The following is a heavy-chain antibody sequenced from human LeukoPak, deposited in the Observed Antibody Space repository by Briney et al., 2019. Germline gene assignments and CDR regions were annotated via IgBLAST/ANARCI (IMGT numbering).Heavy chain of an antibody. CDR3: ARDGHPRIVVVPAAIPSAYNWFDP. CDR1: GFTFTSYG. V-gene: IGHV1-18*01. J-gene: IGHJ5*02. CDR2: ISAYNGNT. D-gene: IGHD2-2*01. Sequence: GGSLRLSCAASGFTFTSYGISWVRQAPGQGLEWMGWISAYNGNTNYAQKLQGRVTMTTDTSTSTAYMELRSLRSDDTAVYYCARDGHPRIVVVPAAIPSAYNWFDPWGQGTLVTVSS.